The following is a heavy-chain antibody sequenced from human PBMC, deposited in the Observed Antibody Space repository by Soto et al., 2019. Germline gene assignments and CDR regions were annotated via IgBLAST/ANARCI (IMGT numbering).Heavy chain of an antibody. D-gene: IGHD2-15*01. CDR3: ERDLSRVVVVAASVDYYYYGMDV. V-gene: IGHV3-21*01. J-gene: IGHJ6*02. CDR1: GFTFSSYS. Sequence: EVQLVESGGGLVKPGGSLRLSCAASGFTFSSYSMNWVRQAPGKGLEWVSSISSSSSYIYYADSVKGRFTISRDNAKNSLYLKMNSLRAEDMAVYYCERDLSRVVVVAASVDYYYYGMDVWGQGTTVTVSS. CDR2: ISSSSSYI.